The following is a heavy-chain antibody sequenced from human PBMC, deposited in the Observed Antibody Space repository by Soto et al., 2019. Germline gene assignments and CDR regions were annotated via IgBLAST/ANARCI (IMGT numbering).Heavy chain of an antibody. D-gene: IGHD6-13*01. CDR2: ISYDGSDK. Sequence: GESLKISCAASGFTFSSYGMHWVRQAPGKGLEWVAVISYDGSDKYYADSVKGRFTISRDNSKNTLYPQMNSLRAEDTAVYFCAGEYSRPVLSYGMDVWGQGTSVTVSS. J-gene: IGHJ6*02. CDR1: GFTFSSYG. CDR3: AGEYSRPVLSYGMDV. V-gene: IGHV3-30*03.